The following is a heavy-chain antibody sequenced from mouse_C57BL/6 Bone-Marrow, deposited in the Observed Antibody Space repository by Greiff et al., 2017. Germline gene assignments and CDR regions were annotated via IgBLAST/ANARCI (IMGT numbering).Heavy chain of an antibody. CDR2: IRNKANNHAT. CDR3: TPHGSSLMDY. CDR1: GFTFSDAW. D-gene: IGHD1-1*01. Sequence: EVQGVESGGGLVQPGGSMKLSCAASGFTFSDAWMDWVRQSPEKGLEWVAEIRNKANNHATYYAESVKGRFTISRDDSKSSVYLQMNSLRAEDTGIYYCTPHGSSLMDYWGQGTSVTVSS. J-gene: IGHJ4*01. V-gene: IGHV6-6*01.